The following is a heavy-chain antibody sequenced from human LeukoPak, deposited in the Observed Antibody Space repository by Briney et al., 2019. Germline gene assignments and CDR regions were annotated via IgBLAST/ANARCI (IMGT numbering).Heavy chain of an antibody. J-gene: IGHJ4*02. CDR2: FDPEDGEP. Sequence: ASVKVSSKVYGYSLTDLSMHWVRQAPGKGLEWMGGFDPEDGEPIYAQKFEGRLSLTEDTSKDTGYMELRTLRSEDPALYYCAKSHGDYGLLDYWGQGTLVTVSS. D-gene: IGHD4-17*01. V-gene: IGHV1-24*01. CDR1: GYSLTDLS. CDR3: AKSHGDYGLLDY.